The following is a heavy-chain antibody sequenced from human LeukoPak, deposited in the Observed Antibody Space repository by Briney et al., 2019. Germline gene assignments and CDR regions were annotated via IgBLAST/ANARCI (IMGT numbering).Heavy chain of an antibody. V-gene: IGHV1-8*03. CDR1: GYTFTTYG. J-gene: IGHJ6*03. Sequence: RASVKVSCKASGYTFTTYGISWVRQAPGQGLEWMGWMNPNSGNTGYAQKFQGRVTITRNTSINTAYMELSSLRSEDTAVYYCARQKRTYYYYMDVWGKGTTVTVSS. CDR3: ARQKRTYYYYMDV. CDR2: MNPNSGNT.